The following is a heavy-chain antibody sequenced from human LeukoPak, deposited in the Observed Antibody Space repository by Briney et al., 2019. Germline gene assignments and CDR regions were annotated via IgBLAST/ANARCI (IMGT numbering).Heavy chain of an antibody. Sequence: GGSLRLSSAASGFTVSDNYMSSVCQAPGKGLEWVSVMYSGGDTYYANSVKGRFTFSRDISKNTLYLQMNGLRTEDTAMYYCARDAPQVPAAGVLASWGQGTLVTVSS. J-gene: IGHJ5*02. CDR3: ARDAPQVPAAGVLAS. CDR2: MYSGGDT. D-gene: IGHD6-13*01. V-gene: IGHV3-53*01. CDR1: GFTVSDNY.